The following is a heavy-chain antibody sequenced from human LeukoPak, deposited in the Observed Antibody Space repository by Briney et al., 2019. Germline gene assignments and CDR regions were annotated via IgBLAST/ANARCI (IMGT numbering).Heavy chain of an antibody. Sequence: PGGSLRLSCSASGFTLRSYAMGWVRQAPGKGLEWVSAISDTGDKTYYADSVKGRFTISRDNSRNTLYLQMSRLRAEDTALFYCAKTTDSTPYSSGTFDSWGQGTLVTVSS. V-gene: IGHV3-23*01. CDR2: ISDTGDKT. CDR3: AKTTDSTPYSSGTFDS. D-gene: IGHD3-10*01. J-gene: IGHJ4*02. CDR1: GFTLRSYA.